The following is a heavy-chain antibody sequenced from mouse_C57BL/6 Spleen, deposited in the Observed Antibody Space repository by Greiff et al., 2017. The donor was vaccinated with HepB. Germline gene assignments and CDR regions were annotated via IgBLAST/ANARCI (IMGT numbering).Heavy chain of an antibody. Sequence: VQVVESGPGLVQPSQSLSITCTVSGFSFTSYGVHWVRQSPGKGLEWLGVIWRGGSTDYNAAVMSRLSITKDNSKSQVFFKMNSLQADDTAIYYCASDNYGSSSHGYFDVWGTGTTVTVAS. J-gene: IGHJ1*03. CDR1: GFSFTSYG. CDR2: IWRGGST. D-gene: IGHD1-1*01. CDR3: ASDNYGSSSHGYFDV. V-gene: IGHV2-5*01.